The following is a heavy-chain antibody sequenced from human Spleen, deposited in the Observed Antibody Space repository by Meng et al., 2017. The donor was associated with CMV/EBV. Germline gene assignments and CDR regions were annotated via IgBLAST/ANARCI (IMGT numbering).Heavy chain of an antibody. J-gene: IGHJ6*02. Sequence: GESLKISCAASGFTFSDYYMSWIRQAPGKGLEWVSYISSSGSTIYYADSVKGRFTISRDNAKNSLYLQMNSLRAEDTAVYYCTTDRYCSSTICYSYYYYGMDVWGQGTTVTVSS. CDR1: GFTFSDYY. CDR2: ISSSGSTI. V-gene: IGHV3-11*01. D-gene: IGHD2-2*02. CDR3: TTDRYCSSTICYSYYYYGMDV.